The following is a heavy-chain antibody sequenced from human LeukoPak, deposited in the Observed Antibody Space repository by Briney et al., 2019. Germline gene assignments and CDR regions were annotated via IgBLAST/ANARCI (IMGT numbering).Heavy chain of an antibody. CDR1: GHTFTGYY. J-gene: IGHJ5*02. CDR2: INPNSGGT. Sequence: ASVKVSCKASGHTFTGYYMHWVRQAPGQGLEWMGWINPNSGGTNYAQKFQGRVTMTRNTSISTAYMELSSLRSEDTAVYYCASYFRGETGVFDPWGQGTLVTVSS. D-gene: IGHD3-10*02. CDR3: ASYFRGETGVFDP. V-gene: IGHV1-2*02.